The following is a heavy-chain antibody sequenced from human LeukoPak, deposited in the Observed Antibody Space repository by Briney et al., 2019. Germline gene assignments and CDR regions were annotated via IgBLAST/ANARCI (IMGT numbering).Heavy chain of an antibody. CDR3: ARQGSTDYFDY. Sequence: SETLSLTCAVSGGSLSSTTSYWGWLRQPPGQGLEWIGRIYYSGSTFYNPSLKSRVTISVNTSKNQLSLRLSSVTAADTAVYYCARQGSTDYFDYWGQGTLVTVSS. V-gene: IGHV4-39*01. CDR2: IYYSGST. J-gene: IGHJ4*02. CDR1: GGSLSSTTSY.